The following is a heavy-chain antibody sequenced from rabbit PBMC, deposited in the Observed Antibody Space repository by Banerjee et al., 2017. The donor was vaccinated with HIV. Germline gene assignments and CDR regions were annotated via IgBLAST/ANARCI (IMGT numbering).Heavy chain of an antibody. CDR3: ARDLAGVIGWNFNL. CDR2: ISAGSSGTT. V-gene: IGHV1S40*01. D-gene: IGHD4-1*01. J-gene: IGHJ4*01. Sequence: LEESGGGLVKPGASLTLTCKASGFSFSSGYYMCWVRQAPGKELEWIGCISAGSSGTTYYASWAKGRFTISKTSSTTVTLQMTSLTAADTATYFCARDLAGVIGWNFNLWGQGTLVTVS. CDR1: GFSFSSGYY.